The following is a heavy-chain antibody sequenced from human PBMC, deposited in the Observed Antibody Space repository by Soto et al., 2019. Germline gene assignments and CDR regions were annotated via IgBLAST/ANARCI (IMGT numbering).Heavy chain of an antibody. CDR2: ISYDGSNN. J-gene: IGHJ4*02. D-gene: IGHD3-10*01. Sequence: QVQLVESGGGVVQPGRSLRLSCAASGFPFSSYGMHWVREAPGKGLEWVAVISYDGSNNYYADSVKGRCTISRDNSASTLYLQMNSLRPEDTALYYCVGGQYYFDYRGQGTLVTVSP. CDR1: GFPFSSYG. V-gene: IGHV3-30*03. CDR3: VGGQYYFDY.